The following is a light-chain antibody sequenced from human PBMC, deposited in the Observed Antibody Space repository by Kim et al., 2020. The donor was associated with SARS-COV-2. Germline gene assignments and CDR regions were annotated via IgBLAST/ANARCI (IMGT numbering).Light chain of an antibody. V-gene: IGLV2-14*03. CDR2: DVT. CDR1: ATDIGDYNF. J-gene: IGLJ1*01. CDR3: NSYVVATTSYV. Sequence: QSILTQPASVSGSPGQSITISCTGSATDIGDYNFVSWFQQHSGEAPKLLIFDVTSRPSGVSHRFSGSKSGNTASLTISGLQPDDEADYYCNSYVVATTSYVFGTGTKVTVL.